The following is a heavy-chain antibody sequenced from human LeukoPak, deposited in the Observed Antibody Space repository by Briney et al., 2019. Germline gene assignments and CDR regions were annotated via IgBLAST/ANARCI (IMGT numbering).Heavy chain of an antibody. CDR3: CGGDY. J-gene: IGHJ4*02. D-gene: IGHD3-16*01. CDR1: GFTFSSYA. Sequence: GGSLRLSCAASGFTFSSYAMHWVRQAPGKGLEWVAVIPYDGSNKYYADSVKGRFTISRDNSKNTLYLQMNSLRAEDTAVYYSCGGDYWGQGTLVTVSS. CDR2: IPYDGSNK. V-gene: IGHV3-30*04.